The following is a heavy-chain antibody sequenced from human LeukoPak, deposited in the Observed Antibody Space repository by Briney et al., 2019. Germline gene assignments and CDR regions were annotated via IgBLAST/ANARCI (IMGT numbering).Heavy chain of an antibody. CDR2: ISYDGSNK. CDR1: GSTFSSYG. CDR3: ASPVFFDI. J-gene: IGHJ3*02. D-gene: IGHD1-14*01. Sequence: GGSLRLSCAASGSTFSSYGMHWVRQAPGKGLEWVAVISYDGSNKYYADSVKGRFTISRDNSKNTLYLQMNSLRAEDTAVYYCASPVFFDIWGQGTMVTVSS. V-gene: IGHV3-30*03.